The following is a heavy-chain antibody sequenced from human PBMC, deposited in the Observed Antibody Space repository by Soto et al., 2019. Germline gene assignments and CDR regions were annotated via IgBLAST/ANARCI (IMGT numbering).Heavy chain of an antibody. V-gene: IGHV1-46*01. CDR3: ARDLGYYGAFDI. J-gene: IGHJ3*02. CDR2: IEPSGGST. D-gene: IGHD3-10*01. CDR1: GYTFSTYY. Sequence: QVQLVQSGAEVKKPGASVKVSCKASGYTFSTYYMNWVRQAPGQGLEWMGIIEPSGGSTTYAQKFQGRVTMTRDTSTSTVYMELSSLRSEDTAVYYCARDLGYYGAFDIWGQGTMVTVSS.